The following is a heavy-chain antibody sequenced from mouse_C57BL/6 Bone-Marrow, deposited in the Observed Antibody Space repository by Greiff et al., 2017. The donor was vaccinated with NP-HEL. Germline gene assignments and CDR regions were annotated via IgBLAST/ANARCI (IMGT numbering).Heavy chain of an antibody. D-gene: IGHD1-1*01. CDR3: TRHPPYDYGSSYDWYFDV. Sequence: EVKLQESGTVLARPGASVKMSCKTSGYTFTSYWMHWVKQRPGQGLEWIGAIYPGNSDTSYNQKFKGKATLTAVTSASTAYMELSSLTNEDSAVYDCTRHPPYDYGSSYDWYFDVWGTGTTVTVSS. J-gene: IGHJ1*03. V-gene: IGHV1-5*01. CDR2: IYPGNSDT. CDR1: GYTFTSYW.